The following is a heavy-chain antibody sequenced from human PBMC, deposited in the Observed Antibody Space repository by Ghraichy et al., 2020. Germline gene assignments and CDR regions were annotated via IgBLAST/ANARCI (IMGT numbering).Heavy chain of an antibody. CDR3: AKDLYSGYSGVFDY. CDR1: GFTFDDYA. D-gene: IGHD5-12*01. J-gene: IGHJ4*02. V-gene: IGHV3-9*01. CDR2: ISWNSGSI. Sequence: LSLTCAASGFTFDDYAMYWVRQAPGKGLEWVSGISWNSGSIGYADSVKGRFTISRDNAKNSLYLQMNSLRAEDTALYYCAKDLYSGYSGVFDYWGQGTLVTVSS.